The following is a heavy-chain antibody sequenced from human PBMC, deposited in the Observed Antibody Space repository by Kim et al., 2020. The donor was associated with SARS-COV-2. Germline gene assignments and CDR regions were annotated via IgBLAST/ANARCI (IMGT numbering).Heavy chain of an antibody. D-gene: IGHD3-10*01. J-gene: IGHJ4*02. V-gene: IGHV4-59*01. CDR3: ARTSGSGSRYFDY. Sequence: YNPSLKSRVTISVDTSKNQCSLKLSSVTAADTALYYCARTSGSGSRYFDYWGQGALVTVSS.